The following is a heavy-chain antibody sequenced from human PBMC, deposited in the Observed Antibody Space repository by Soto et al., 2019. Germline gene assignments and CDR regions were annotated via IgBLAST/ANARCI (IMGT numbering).Heavy chain of an antibody. V-gene: IGHV4-34*01. Sequence: SETLSLTCAVYGGSFSGYYWSWIRQPPGKGLEWIGEINHSGSTNYNPSLKSRVTISVDKSKNQFSLKLSSVTAADTAVYYCARGEVTVTSWFDPWGQGTLVTVSS. CDR3: ARGEVTVTSWFDP. J-gene: IGHJ5*02. D-gene: IGHD5-18*01. CDR1: GGSFSGYY. CDR2: INHSGST.